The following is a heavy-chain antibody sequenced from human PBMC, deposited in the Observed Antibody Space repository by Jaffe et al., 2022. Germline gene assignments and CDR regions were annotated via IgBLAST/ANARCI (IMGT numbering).Heavy chain of an antibody. CDR2: ISGSGGST. CDR1: GFTFSSYA. V-gene: IGHV3-23*01. J-gene: IGHJ3*02. D-gene: IGHD3-16*01. Sequence: EVQLLESGGGLVQPGGSLRLSCAASGFTFSSYAMSWVRQAPGKGLEWVSAISGSGGSTYYADSVKGRFTISRDNSKNTLYLQMNSLRAEDTAVYYCAKDESGRIMITFGGVHAFDIWGQGTMVTVSS. CDR3: AKDESGRIMITFGGVHAFDI.